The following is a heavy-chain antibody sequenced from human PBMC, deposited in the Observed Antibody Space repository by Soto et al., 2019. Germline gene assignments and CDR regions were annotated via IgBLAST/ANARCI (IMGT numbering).Heavy chain of an antibody. CDR2: INPNSGGT. Sequence: ASVXVSCKACGYTFTGYYMHWVRQAPGQGLEWMGSINPNSGGTNYAQKFQGRVTMTRDTSISTAYMELSRMRSDDTAVYYCATARGLNSAYGSNNCFEPWGQGPLVTVSS. CDR3: ATARGLNSAYGSNNCFEP. CDR1: GYTFTGYY. J-gene: IGHJ5*02. D-gene: IGHD5-12*01. V-gene: IGHV1-2*02.